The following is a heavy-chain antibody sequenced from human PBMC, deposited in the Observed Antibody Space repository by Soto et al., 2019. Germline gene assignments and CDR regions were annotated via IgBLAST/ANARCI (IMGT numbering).Heavy chain of an antibody. CDR1: GFTFSSYS. Sequence: GGSLRLSCAASGFTFSSYSMNWVRQAPGKGLEWVSSISSSSSYIYYADSVKGRFTISRDNAKNSLYLQMNSLRAEDTVVYYCASCASVYCSSSPPGWFDPWGQGTLVTVSS. D-gene: IGHD6-6*01. CDR3: ASCASVYCSSSPPGWFDP. J-gene: IGHJ5*02. V-gene: IGHV3-21*01. CDR2: ISSSSSYI.